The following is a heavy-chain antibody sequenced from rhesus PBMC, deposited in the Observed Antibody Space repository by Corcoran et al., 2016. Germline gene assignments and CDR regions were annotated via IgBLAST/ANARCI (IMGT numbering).Heavy chain of an antibody. V-gene: IGHV4-173*01. CDR3: ARGLFYFDY. CDR1: GGSLKNNH. J-gene: IGHJ4*01. CDR2: ISATDVST. Sequence: QVQLQESGPGLVKPSETLSLTCAVSGGSLKNNHWTWIRQPPGKGLEWIGYISATDVSTDHNPSLRMRITISTDTSKNQFSLKVNSLTAADTAVYYCARGLFYFDYWGQGVLVSVSS.